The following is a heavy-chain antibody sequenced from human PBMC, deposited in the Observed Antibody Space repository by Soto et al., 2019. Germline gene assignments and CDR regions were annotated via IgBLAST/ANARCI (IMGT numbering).Heavy chain of an antibody. Sequence: ASVKVSCKSSGYTFTSYDISWVRQAPGQGLEWMGGIIPIFGTANYAQKFQGRVTITADGSTSTAYMELSSLRSEDTAVYYCAVGATRYGMDVWGQGTTVTVSS. CDR2: IIPIFGTA. CDR1: GYTFTSYD. V-gene: IGHV1-69*13. J-gene: IGHJ6*02. CDR3: AVGATRYGMDV. D-gene: IGHD1-26*01.